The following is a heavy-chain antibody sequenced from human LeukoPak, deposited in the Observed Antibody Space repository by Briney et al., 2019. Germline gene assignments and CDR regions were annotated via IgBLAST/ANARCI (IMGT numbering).Heavy chain of an antibody. CDR2: IYYSGST. CDR3: AGHERSIRWSFDY. J-gene: IGHJ4*02. D-gene: IGHD4-23*01. CDR1: GGSISSSNYY. V-gene: IGHV4-39*01. Sequence: PSETLSLTCSVSGGSISSSNYYWGWIRQPPGKGLEWVGTIYYSGSTYYNPSLKSRVTISVDTSKNQFSLKLSSVTAADTAVYYCAGHERSIRWSFDYWGQGTLVPVSS.